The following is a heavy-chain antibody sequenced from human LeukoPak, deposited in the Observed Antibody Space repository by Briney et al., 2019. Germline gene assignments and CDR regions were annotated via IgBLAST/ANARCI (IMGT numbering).Heavy chain of an antibody. D-gene: IGHD4-17*01. CDR1: GFTFSRDW. J-gene: IGHJ4*02. Sequence: GGSLRLSCAASGFTFSRDWMTWVRQAPGKGLEWVANMGQDGSEKYYADSVKGRFTISRDNAKSSLYLQMNSLRAEDTAVYYCARDTRGLFDYWGQGTLVTVYS. CDR2: MGQDGSEK. CDR3: ARDTRGLFDY. V-gene: IGHV3-7*01.